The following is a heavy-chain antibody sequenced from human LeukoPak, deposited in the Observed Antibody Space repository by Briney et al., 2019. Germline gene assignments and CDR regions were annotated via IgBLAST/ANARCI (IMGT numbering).Heavy chain of an antibody. J-gene: IGHJ4*02. V-gene: IGHV4-39*01. Sequence: SETLSLTCSVSGGSISTGAYYWGWIRQPPGKGLEWIGSIYYSGTTYYNPSLKSRVTISVDTSKNQFSLKLTSVTAADTAVYYCARGKDDYSNSPEYWGQGTLVTVSS. CDR3: ARGKDDYSNSPEY. CDR1: GGSISTGAYY. D-gene: IGHD4-11*01. CDR2: IYYSGTT.